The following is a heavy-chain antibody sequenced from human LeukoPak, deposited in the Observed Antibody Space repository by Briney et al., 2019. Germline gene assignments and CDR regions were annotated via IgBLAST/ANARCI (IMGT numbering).Heavy chain of an antibody. Sequence: SSETLSLTCTVSGGSISSSSYYWGWIRQPPGKGLEWIGSIYYSGSTYYNPSLKSRVTISVDTSKNQFSLKLSSVTAADTAVYYCAGLKGGATHRYGGFDPLGQGTLVNGSS. CDR3: AGLKGGATHRYGGFDP. J-gene: IGHJ5*01. V-gene: IGHV4-39*01. CDR2: IYYSGST. D-gene: IGHD1-26*01. CDR1: GGSISSSSYY.